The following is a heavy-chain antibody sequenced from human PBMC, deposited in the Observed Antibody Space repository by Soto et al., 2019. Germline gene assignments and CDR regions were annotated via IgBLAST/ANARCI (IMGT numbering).Heavy chain of an antibody. V-gene: IGHV1-3*01. D-gene: IGHD1-20*01. CDR2: INVGTDKT. J-gene: IGHJ6*02. Sequence: ASVKVSCKASGYTFSSSAMHWVRQAPGQSLEWMGWINVGTDKTEYSRRLQGRVTISRDTSANTADMELSSLRSEDTAVYYCARDPVTTITEITYGMDVWGQGTTVTVSS. CDR1: GYTFSSSA. CDR3: ARDPVTTITEITYGMDV.